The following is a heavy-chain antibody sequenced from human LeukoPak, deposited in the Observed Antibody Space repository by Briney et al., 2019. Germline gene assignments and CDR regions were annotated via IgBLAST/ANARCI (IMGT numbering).Heavy chain of an antibody. J-gene: IGHJ5*02. CDR2: ISSSSSYI. D-gene: IGHD6-13*01. CDR1: GFTFSTYA. CDR3: ARGDSSSWAGNWFDP. Sequence: YPGGSLRLSCAASGFTFSTYAMNWVRQAPGKGLEWVSSISSSSSYIYYADSVKGRFTISRDNAKNSLYLQMNSLRAEDTAVYYCARGDSSSWAGNWFDPWGRGTLVTVSS. V-gene: IGHV3-21*01.